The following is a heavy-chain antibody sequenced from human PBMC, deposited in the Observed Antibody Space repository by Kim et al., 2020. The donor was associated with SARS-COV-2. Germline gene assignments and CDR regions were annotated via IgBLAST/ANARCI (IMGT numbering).Heavy chain of an antibody. CDR1: GFTFSSYW. V-gene: IGHV3-74*01. CDR2: INSDGSST. Sequence: GGSLRLSCAASGFTFSSYWMHWVRQAPGKGLVWVSRINSDGSSTSYADSVKGRFTISRDNAKNTLYLQMNSLRAEDTAVYYCARDHGATIFGVVIIASVHGMDVWGQGTTVTVSS. CDR3: ARDHGATIFGVVIIASVHGMDV. J-gene: IGHJ6*02. D-gene: IGHD3-3*01.